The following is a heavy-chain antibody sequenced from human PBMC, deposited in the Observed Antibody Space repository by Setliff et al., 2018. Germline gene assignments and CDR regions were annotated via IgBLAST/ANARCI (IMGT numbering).Heavy chain of an antibody. CDR3: ARVSYSSFLNWFDP. CDR1: GGTSSSYA. D-gene: IGHD6-6*01. V-gene: IGHV1-69*06. Sequence: SVKVSCKASGGTSSSYAISWVRQAPGQGLEWMGRIIPIFGTANYAQKFQGRVTITADKSTSTAYMELSSLRSDDTAVYYCARVSYSSFLNWFDPWGQGTLVTVSS. CDR2: IIPIFGTA. J-gene: IGHJ5*02.